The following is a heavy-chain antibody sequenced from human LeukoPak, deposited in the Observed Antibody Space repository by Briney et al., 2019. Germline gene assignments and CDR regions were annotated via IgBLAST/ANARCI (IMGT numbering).Heavy chain of an antibody. Sequence: GGSLRLSCAASGFTVTDYYMNWIRRAPGKGLERVSYISTPHNLIKYADSVKGRFTISMDSGKNSVHLQLNSLRAEDTAVYYCAREQWFRWEYWGQGVLVTVSS. V-gene: IGHV3-11*01. D-gene: IGHD3-22*01. CDR3: AREQWFRWEY. CDR2: ISTPHNLI. CDR1: GFTVTDYY. J-gene: IGHJ4*02.